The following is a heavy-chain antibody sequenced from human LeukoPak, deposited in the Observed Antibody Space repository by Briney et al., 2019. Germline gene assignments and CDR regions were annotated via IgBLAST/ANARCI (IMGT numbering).Heavy chain of an antibody. CDR2: ISWNSGSI. V-gene: IGHV3-9*01. CDR3: AKGGPLTYSGSYFSDYYYGMDV. CDR1: GFTFDDYA. J-gene: IGHJ6*02. D-gene: IGHD1-26*01. Sequence: PGGSLRLSCAASGFTFDDYAMHWVRQAPGKGLEWVSGISWNSGSIGYADSVKGRFTISRDNAKNSLYLQMNSLRAEDTALYYCAKGGPLTYSGSYFSDYYYGMDVWGQGTTVTVSS.